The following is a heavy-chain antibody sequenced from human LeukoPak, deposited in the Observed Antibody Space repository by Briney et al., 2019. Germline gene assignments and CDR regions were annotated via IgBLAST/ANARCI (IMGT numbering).Heavy chain of an antibody. V-gene: IGHV3-11*01. CDR1: GFTLSDYY. CDR3: ARWVRGIADEDGVDV. Sequence: PGGSLRLSCAASGFTLSDYYLTWIRQAPGKGLEWVSYITSRGSTIYHADSVKGRFTISRDNAKNSLYLQMNSLRAEDTAVYYCARWVRGIADEDGVDVWGQGTTVTVSS. D-gene: IGHD6-13*01. J-gene: IGHJ6*02. CDR2: ITSRGSTI.